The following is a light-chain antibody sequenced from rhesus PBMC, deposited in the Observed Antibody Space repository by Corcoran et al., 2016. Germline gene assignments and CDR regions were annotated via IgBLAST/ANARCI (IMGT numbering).Light chain of an antibody. J-gene: IGKJ3*01. CDR2: KAY. Sequence: DIQMTQSPSSLSASVGDRVTITCRASENVNNYLNWYQQKPGKAPKLLIYKAYTLQSGVPSRFSGSGSWTDYTFTISSLQPEDVATYYCQHGYGTPFTFGPGTKLDIK. V-gene: IGKV1-74*01. CDR1: ENVNNY. CDR3: QHGYGTPFT.